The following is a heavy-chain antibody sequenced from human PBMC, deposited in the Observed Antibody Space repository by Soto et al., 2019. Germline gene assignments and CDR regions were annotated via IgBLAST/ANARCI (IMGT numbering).Heavy chain of an antibody. J-gene: IGHJ3*02. CDR2: INAGNGNT. V-gene: IGHV1-3*01. D-gene: IGHD3-10*01. Sequence: QVQLVQSGAEVKKPGASVKVSCKASGYTFTSYAMHWVRQAPGQRLEWMGWINAGNGNTKYSQKFQGRVTITRDTSASTAYMELSRLRSEDTDVYYCARGGSGSYGDAFDIWGQGTMVTVSS. CDR1: GYTFTSYA. CDR3: ARGGSGSYGDAFDI.